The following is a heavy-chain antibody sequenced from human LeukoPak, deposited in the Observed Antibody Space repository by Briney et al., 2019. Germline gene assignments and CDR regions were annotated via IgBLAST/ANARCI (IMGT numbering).Heavy chain of an antibody. CDR3: ARAEAAAHNLIFDY. D-gene: IGHD6-13*01. Sequence: SVNVSCKASGGTFSSYAISWVRQAPGQGLEWMGGIIPIFGTANYAQKFQGRVTITADKSTSTAYMELSSLRSEDTAVYYCARAEAAAHNLIFDYWGQGTLVTVSS. CDR1: GGTFSSYA. J-gene: IGHJ4*02. CDR2: IIPIFGTA. V-gene: IGHV1-69*06.